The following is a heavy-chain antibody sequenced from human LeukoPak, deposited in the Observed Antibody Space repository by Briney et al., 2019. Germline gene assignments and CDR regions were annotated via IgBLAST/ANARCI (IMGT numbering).Heavy chain of an antibody. CDR2: INHSGST. V-gene: IGHV4-34*01. Sequence: PSETLSLTCAVYGGSFSGYYWSWIRQPPGKGLEWIGEINHSGSTNYNPSLKSRVTISVDTSKNQFSLKLSSVTAADTAVYYCARGAAAVLHWGQGTLVTVSS. D-gene: IGHD6-13*01. CDR3: ARGAAAVLH. J-gene: IGHJ1*01. CDR1: GGSFSGYY.